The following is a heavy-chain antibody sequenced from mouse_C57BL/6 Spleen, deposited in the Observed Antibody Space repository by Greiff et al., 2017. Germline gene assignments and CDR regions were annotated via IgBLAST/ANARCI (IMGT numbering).Heavy chain of an antibody. CDR2: ISSGGDYI. V-gene: IGHV5S21*01. Sequence: EVMLVESGEGLVKPGGSLKLSCAASGFTFSSYAMSWVRQTPEKRLEWVAYISSGGDYIYYADTVKGRLTISRDNARNTLYLHMSSLKSEDTAMYYGTRGLIDCAMDYWGQGTSVTVSS. CDR1: GFTFSSYA. CDR3: TRGLIDCAMDY. J-gene: IGHJ4*01.